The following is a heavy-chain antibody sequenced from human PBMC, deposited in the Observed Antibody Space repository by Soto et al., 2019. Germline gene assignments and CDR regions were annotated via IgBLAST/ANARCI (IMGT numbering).Heavy chain of an antibody. CDR3: ARHPNSSGWFPYYYYGMDV. J-gene: IGHJ6*02. V-gene: IGHV4-59*08. CDR1: GGSISSYY. D-gene: IGHD6-19*01. Sequence: QVQLQESGPGLVKPSETLSLTCTVSGGSISSYYWSWIRQPPGKGLEWIGYIYYSGSTNYNPSLKRRVTISVDTSKNQFSLKLSSVTAADTAVYYCARHPNSSGWFPYYYYGMDVWGQGTTVTVSS. CDR2: IYYSGST.